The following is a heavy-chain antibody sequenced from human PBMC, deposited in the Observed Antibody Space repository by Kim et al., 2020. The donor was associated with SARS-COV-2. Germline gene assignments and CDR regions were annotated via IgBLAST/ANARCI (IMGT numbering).Heavy chain of an antibody. CDR3: ARDKGWELRHFDY. V-gene: IGHV1-69*01. D-gene: IGHD1-26*01. Sequence: YAQKFQGGGTITADESTSTAYRELSSLGSEDTAVYYCARDKGWELRHFDYWGQGTLVTVSS. J-gene: IGHJ4*02.